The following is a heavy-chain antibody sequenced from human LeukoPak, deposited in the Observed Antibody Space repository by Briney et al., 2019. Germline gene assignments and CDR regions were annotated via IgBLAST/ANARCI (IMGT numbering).Heavy chain of an antibody. J-gene: IGHJ5*02. D-gene: IGHD2-15*01. V-gene: IGHV4-59*01. CDR2: IYYSGST. Sequence: SETLSLTCTVSGGSISSYYWSWIRQPPGKGLEWIGYIYYSGSTNCSPSLKSRVTISVDTSKNQFSLKLSSVTAADTAVYYCASGGSRATRWFDPWGQGTLVTVSS. CDR1: GGSISSYY. CDR3: ASGGSRATRWFDP.